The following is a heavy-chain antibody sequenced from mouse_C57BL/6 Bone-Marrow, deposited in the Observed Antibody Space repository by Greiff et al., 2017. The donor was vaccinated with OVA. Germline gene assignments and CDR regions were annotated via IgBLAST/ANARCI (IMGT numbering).Heavy chain of an antibody. CDR1: GYTFTSYW. CDR2: IDPSDSYN. V-gene: IGHV1-69*01. CDR3: ASSPLLLHAMDY. D-gene: IGHD1-1*01. J-gene: IGHJ4*01. Sequence: QVQLQQPGAELVMPGASVKLSCKASGYTFTSYWMHWVKQRPGQGLEWIGEIDPSDSYNNYNQKVKGKSTLTVDKSYSTAYMQLSSLTSEDSAVYYCASSPLLLHAMDYWGQGTSVTVSS.